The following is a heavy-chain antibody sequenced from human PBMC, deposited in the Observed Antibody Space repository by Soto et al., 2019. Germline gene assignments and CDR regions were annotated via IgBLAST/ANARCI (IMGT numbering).Heavy chain of an antibody. V-gene: IGHV1-2*04. CDR2: INPNSGGT. D-gene: IGHD6-13*01. CDR3: ARNAAAAGTARSYGMDV. J-gene: IGHJ6*02. CDR1: GYTFTRYY. Sequence: SLKVSCKASGYTFTRYYMHWVRQAPGQGLEWMGWINPNSGGTNYAQKFQGWVTMTRDTSISTAYMELSRLRSDDTAVYYCARNAAAAGTARSYGMDVWGQGTTVTVSS.